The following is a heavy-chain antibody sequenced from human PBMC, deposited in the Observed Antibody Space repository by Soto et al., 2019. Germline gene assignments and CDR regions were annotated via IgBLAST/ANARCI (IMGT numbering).Heavy chain of an antibody. V-gene: IGHV1-69*13. D-gene: IGHD5-12*01. CDR1: GGSFSNFR. Sequence: GASVTVSCEASGGSFSNFRISWVLQAPGQGLEWRGGIVPVFGRPNYAQRFRGRLTITADESTSTGYMELITLRSDDTAGYYCAREGSGYNSWGQGAQVHVSS. J-gene: IGHJ5*02. CDR3: AREGSGYNS. CDR2: IVPVFGRP.